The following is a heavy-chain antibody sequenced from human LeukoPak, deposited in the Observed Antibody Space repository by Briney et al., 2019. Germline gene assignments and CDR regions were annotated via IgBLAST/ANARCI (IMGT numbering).Heavy chain of an antibody. CDR2: IYYSGST. D-gene: IGHD1-20*01. V-gene: IGHV4-39*07. Sequence: PSETLSLTCTVSGGSISSSSYYWGWIRQPPGKGLEWIGSIYYSGSTNYNPSLKSRVTISVDTSKNQFSLKLSSVTAADTALYYCARGVTGTTIGSFDIWGQGTMVTVSS. J-gene: IGHJ3*02. CDR1: GGSISSSSYY. CDR3: ARGVTGTTIGSFDI.